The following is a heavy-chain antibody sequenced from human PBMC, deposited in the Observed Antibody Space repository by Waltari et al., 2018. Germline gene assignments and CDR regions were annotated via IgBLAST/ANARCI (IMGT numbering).Heavy chain of an antibody. D-gene: IGHD6-19*01. CDR2: IKQDGSEK. V-gene: IGHV3-7*01. CDR3: AKGTSGWNPSEYFQH. CDR1: GFRLSNYW. J-gene: IGHJ1*01. Sequence: EVQLVESGGGLVQPGGSLRLSCAASGFRLSNYWMSWVRQAPGKGLERVANIKQDGSEKYYVDSVKGRFSISRDNAKNTLYLQMNSLRAEDTVMYFCAKGTSGWNPSEYFQHWGQGALVTVSS.